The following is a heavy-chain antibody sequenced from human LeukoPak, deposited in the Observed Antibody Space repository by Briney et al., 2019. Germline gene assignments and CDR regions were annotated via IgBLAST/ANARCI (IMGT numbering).Heavy chain of an antibody. CDR1: GASINSDTYY. CDR2: INHSGST. CDR3: ARGLYSSGWPPEFDY. V-gene: IGHV4-39*07. D-gene: IGHD6-19*01. Sequence: SETLSLTCTVSGASINSDTYYWSWIRQPPGKGLEWIGEINHSGSTNYNPSLKSRVTISVDTSKNQFSLKLSSVTAADTAVYYCARGLYSSGWPPEFDYWGQGTLVTVSS. J-gene: IGHJ4*02.